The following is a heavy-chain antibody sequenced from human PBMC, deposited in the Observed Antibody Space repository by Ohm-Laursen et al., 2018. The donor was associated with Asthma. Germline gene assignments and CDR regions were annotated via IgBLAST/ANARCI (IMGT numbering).Heavy chain of an antibody. CDR1: GFTFSNYW. CDR3: ARGYGVNGLASDH. V-gene: IGHV3-7*01. Sequence: GSLRLSCTASGFTFSNYWMSWVRQAPGKGLEWVANIKQDGSEKYYEDSVKGRFTISRDNAKRSLYLQMNSLRAEDTALYYCARGYGVNGLASDHWGQGTLVTVSS. CDR2: IKQDGSEK. J-gene: IGHJ4*02. D-gene: IGHD5/OR15-5a*01.